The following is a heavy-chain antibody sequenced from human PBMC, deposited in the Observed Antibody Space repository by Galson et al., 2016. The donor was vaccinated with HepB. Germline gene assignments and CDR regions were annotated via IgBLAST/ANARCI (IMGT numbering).Heavy chain of an antibody. Sequence: SLRLSCAASGFTFTSSGMHWVRQAPGKGLEWVAVIWYDGSNINYAESVKGRFTISRDNSKKTLYLQMNSLRAGDTAVYYGVRGGQVYFWGQGTLVTVSS. CDR1: GFTFTSSG. CDR2: IWYDGSNI. V-gene: IGHV3-33*01. J-gene: IGHJ4*02. D-gene: IGHD3-10*01. CDR3: VRGGQVYF.